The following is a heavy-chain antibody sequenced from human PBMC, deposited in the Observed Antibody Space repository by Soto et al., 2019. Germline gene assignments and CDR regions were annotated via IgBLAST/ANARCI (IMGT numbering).Heavy chain of an antibody. D-gene: IGHD3-16*02. CDR3: ALTYYDYIWGSYRPGFDY. J-gene: IGHJ4*02. CDR2: IIPILGIA. Sequence: GASVKVSCKASGYTFITYGVSWVRQAPGQGLEWMGRIIPILGIANYAQKFQGRVTITADKSTSTAYMELSSLRSEDTAVYYCALTYYDYIWGSYRPGFDYWGQGTLVTVSS. V-gene: IGHV1-69*04. CDR1: GYTFITYG.